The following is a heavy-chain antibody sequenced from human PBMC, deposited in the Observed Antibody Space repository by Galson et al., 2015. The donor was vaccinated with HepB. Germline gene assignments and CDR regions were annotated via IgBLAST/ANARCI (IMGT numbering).Heavy chain of an antibody. V-gene: IGHV3-30*07. CDR3: AREDKNTAVAALDY. Sequence: SVKGRFTISRDNSKKTLYLQMNSLRAEDTAVYYCAREDKNTAVAALDYWGQGTMVTVSS. J-gene: IGHJ4*02. D-gene: IGHD6-13*01.